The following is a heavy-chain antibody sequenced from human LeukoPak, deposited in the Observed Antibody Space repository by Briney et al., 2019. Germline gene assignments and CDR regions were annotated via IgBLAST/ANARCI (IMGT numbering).Heavy chain of an antibody. CDR3: ARALVPAAQRLSS. V-gene: IGHV1-2*02. J-gene: IGHJ5*02. D-gene: IGHD2-2*01. Sequence: ASMKVSCKASGYTFTGYYLHWVRQAPGQGLEWMGWINPNTGGTKYAQKFQGRVTMTRDTSISTAYMEVTRLTSDDTAVYYCARALVPAAQRLSSWGQGTLVTVSS. CDR1: GYTFTGYY. CDR2: INPNTGGT.